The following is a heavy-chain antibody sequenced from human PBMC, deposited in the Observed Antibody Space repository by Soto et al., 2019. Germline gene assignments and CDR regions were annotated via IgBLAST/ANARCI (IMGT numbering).Heavy chain of an antibody. CDR1: GGSISSGGYY. Sequence: QVQLQESGPGLVKPSQTLSLTCTVSGGSISSGGYYWSLIRQHPGKGLEWIGYIYYSGSTYYNPSLKSRVTISVDTYKNQFSLKLSSVTAADTAVYYCARGARIVGATGFDYWGQGTLVTVSS. V-gene: IGHV4-31*03. CDR3: ARGARIVGATGFDY. J-gene: IGHJ4*02. CDR2: IYYSGST. D-gene: IGHD1-26*01.